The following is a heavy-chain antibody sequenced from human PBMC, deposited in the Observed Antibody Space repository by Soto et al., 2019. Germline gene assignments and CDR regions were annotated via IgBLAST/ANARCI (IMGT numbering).Heavy chain of an antibody. V-gene: IGHV3-23*01. CDR1: GFTFSSYA. Sequence: EVQLLESGGGLVQPGGSLRLSCAASGFTFSSYAMSWVRQAPGKGLRWVSGISASSGTTDYADSVKGRFTISRDNSKTTLYLQMNSLRAEDTAVYYCAKLGRPTVTNRFDYWGQGTLVTVSS. D-gene: IGHD4-4*01. CDR2: ISASSGTT. CDR3: AKLGRPTVTNRFDY. J-gene: IGHJ4*02.